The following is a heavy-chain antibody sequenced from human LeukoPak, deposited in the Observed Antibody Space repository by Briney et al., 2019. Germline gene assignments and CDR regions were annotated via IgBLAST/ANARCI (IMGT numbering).Heavy chain of an antibody. V-gene: IGHV3-48*01. CDR2: ISSKSNII. J-gene: IGHJ3*02. CDR3: ARWGTTRAFDI. Sequence: PGGSLRLSCAASGFTFSSYSMNWVRQAPGKGLEWVSYISSKSNIIFYADSLKGRFTISRDNANNSLDLQMNSLRGEDPAVYYCARWGTTRAFDIWGQGTMVTVSS. D-gene: IGHD1-1*01. CDR1: GFTFSSYS.